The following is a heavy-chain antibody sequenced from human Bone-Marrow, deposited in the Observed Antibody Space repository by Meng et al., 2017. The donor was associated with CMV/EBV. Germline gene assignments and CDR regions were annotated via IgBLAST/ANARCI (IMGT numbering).Heavy chain of an antibody. J-gene: IGHJ4*02. CDR3: ARGQYSLPYWYFDY. D-gene: IGHD2-21*01. CDR1: GYTFTGYY. Sequence: ASVKVSCKASGYTFTGYYMHWVRQAPGQGLEWMGWISAYNGNTNYAQKLQGRVTMTTDTSTSTAYMELRSLRSDDTAVYYCARGQYSLPYWYFDYWGQGRLVTVSS. CDR2: ISAYNGNT. V-gene: IGHV1-18*04.